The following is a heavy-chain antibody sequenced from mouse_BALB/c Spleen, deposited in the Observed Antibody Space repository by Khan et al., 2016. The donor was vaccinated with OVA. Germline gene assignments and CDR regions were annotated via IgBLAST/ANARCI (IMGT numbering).Heavy chain of an antibody. CDR3: ARKDYYGSDPFPY. CDR2: INYSGNT. CDR1: GYSITSEYA. D-gene: IGHD2-2*01. J-gene: IGHJ3*01. Sequence: EVQLQESGPGLVKPSQSLSLTCTVTGYSITSEYAWNWIRQPPGNKLEWMGYINYSGNTRYNPSLKSRISITRDTSKNQFFLQLNSVTTEDTAAYYRARKDYYGSDPFPYWGQGTLVTVSA. V-gene: IGHV3-2*02.